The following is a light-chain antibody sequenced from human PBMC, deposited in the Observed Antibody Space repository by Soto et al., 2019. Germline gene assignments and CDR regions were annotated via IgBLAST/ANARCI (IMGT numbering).Light chain of an antibody. CDR2: DVI. CDR1: SRDIGGYDF. CDR3: SSYGGSNNLL. V-gene: IGLV2-8*01. Sequence: QSVLTQPPSASGSPGQSVTISCTGTSRDIGGYDFVSWYQQHPGKAPKLLIYDVIKRPSGVPDRFSGSKSGNTASLTVSGLPTDDEADYYCSSYGGSNNLLFGGGTKLTVL. J-gene: IGLJ2*01.